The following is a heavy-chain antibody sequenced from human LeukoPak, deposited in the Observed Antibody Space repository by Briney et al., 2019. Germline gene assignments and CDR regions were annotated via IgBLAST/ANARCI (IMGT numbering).Heavy chain of an antibody. V-gene: IGHV4-31*03. Sequence: SETLSLTCTVSGGSISSGGYYWSWIRQHPGKGLEWIGYIYYSGSTYYNPSLKSRVTISVDTSKNQFSLKLSPVTAADTAVYYCARVAYYDFWSGPFDYWGQGTLVTVSS. CDR2: IYYSGST. CDR1: GGSISSGGYY. J-gene: IGHJ4*02. CDR3: ARVAYYDFWSGPFDY. D-gene: IGHD3-3*01.